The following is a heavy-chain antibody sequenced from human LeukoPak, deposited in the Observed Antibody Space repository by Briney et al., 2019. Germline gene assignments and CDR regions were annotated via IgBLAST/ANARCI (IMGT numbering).Heavy chain of an antibody. J-gene: IGHJ3*02. V-gene: IGHV3-53*01. CDR3: ARAGGSEAFDI. Sequence: PGRSLRLSCAASGFTFSSYGMHWDRQAPGKGLEWVSVIYSGGSTYYADSVKGRFTISRDNSKNTLYLQMNSLRAEDTAVYYCARAGGSEAFDIWGQGTMVTVSS. D-gene: IGHD3-16*01. CDR2: IYSGGST. CDR1: GFTFSSYG.